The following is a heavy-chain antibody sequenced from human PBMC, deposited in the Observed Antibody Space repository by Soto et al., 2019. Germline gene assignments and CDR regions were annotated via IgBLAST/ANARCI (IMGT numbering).Heavy chain of an antibody. CDR2: INHSGST. V-gene: IGHV4-34*01. CDR3: ARGSRVRVGRGSSGWYGPRFDY. CDR1: GGSFSGYY. D-gene: IGHD6-19*01. Sequence: QVQLQQWGAGLLKPSETLSLTCAVYGGSFSGYYWGWIRQPPGKGLEWIGEINHSGSTNYNPSLNSRVTISLDTSKNQFSLKLSSVTAADTAVYYCARGSRVRVGRGSSGWYGPRFDYWGQGTLVTVSS. J-gene: IGHJ4*02.